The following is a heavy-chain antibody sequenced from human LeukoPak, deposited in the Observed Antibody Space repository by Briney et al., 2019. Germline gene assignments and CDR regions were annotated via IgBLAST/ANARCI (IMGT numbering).Heavy chain of an antibody. J-gene: IGHJ2*01. CDR1: GDSISTNC. CDR2: VCTSGIT. Sequence: PSETLSFTCAVSGDSISTNCWTWIRQPAGKGLEWIGRVCTSGITNYNPSLESRVTTSLDTSKKQFSLRLTPVAAADTAVYYCARDVLGMSGVWFFDLWGRGTLVSVSS. CDR3: ARDVLGMSGVWFFDL. V-gene: IGHV4-4*07. D-gene: IGHD7-27*01.